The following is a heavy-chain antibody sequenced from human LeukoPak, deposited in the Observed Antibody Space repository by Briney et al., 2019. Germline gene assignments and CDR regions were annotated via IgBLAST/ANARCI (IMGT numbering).Heavy chain of an antibody. CDR3: ARAVGIAAAGGRPAYYYYYGMDV. Sequence: PGGSLRLSCAASGFTFSSYWMHWVRQAPGKGLVWVSRINSDGSSTSYADSVKGRFTISRDNAKNTLYLQMNSLRAEDTAVYYCARAVGIAAAGGRPAYYYYYGMDVWGQGTTVTVSS. J-gene: IGHJ6*02. D-gene: IGHD6-13*01. V-gene: IGHV3-74*01. CDR2: INSDGSST. CDR1: GFTFSSYW.